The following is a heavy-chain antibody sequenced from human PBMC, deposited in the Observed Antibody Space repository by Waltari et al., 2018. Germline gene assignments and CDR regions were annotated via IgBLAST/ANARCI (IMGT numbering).Heavy chain of an antibody. J-gene: IGHJ4*02. CDR2: IFYTGRT. D-gene: IGHD6-19*01. CDR1: GGSISSYY. V-gene: IGHV4-59*01. CDR3: ARLSGWSRFFDY. Sequence: QVQLQESGPGLVKPSETLSLTCTVSGGSISSYYYSWIRQPPGKGLEWVGYIFYTGRTNYNPSLKSRVTISVDTSKNQFSLNLSSVTTADTAVYYCARLSGWSRFFDYWGQGTLVTVSS.